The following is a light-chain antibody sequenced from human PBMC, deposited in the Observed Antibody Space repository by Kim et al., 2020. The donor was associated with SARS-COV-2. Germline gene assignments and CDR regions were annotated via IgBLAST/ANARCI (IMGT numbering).Light chain of an antibody. Sequence: QMITISCSGSSSNIGSNTLISYHQHPATDPTHLINCNNQRPPGVPYRFSGSNTCTNASLPISGRQSEEEADDYCAAWDDSLNGWVFGGGTQLTVL. CDR2: CNN. CDR3: AAWDDSLNGWV. V-gene: IGLV1-44*01. CDR1: SSNIGSNT. J-gene: IGLJ3*02.